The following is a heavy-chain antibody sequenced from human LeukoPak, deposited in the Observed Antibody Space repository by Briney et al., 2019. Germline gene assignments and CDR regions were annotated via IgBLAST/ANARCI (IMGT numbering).Heavy chain of an antibody. Sequence: ASVKVSCKASRYSFTSYGISWVRQAPGQGVEWMGWINTYSGNRQYAQKVQARVTMTTDKSTSTAYMELRSLRSDDTAVYYCARENYDISTGANWFDPWGQGTLVTVSS. V-gene: IGHV1-18*01. D-gene: IGHD3-9*01. CDR2: INTYSGNR. CDR1: RYSFTSYG. CDR3: ARENYDISTGANWFDP. J-gene: IGHJ5*02.